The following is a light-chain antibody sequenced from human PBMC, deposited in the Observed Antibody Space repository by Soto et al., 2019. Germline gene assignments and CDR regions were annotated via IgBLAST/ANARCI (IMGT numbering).Light chain of an antibody. CDR2: DIS. CDR1: QSVSRD. J-gene: IGKJ5*01. CDR3: QHYGNSPRIT. V-gene: IGKV3D-15*01. Sequence: EIVITQSPATLSVSPGERATLSCRASQSVSRDLAWYQQKPGQAPRLLIYDISTRATGIPTRFSGSGSGTEFTLTISSLQSEDFAVYYCQHYGNSPRITFGQGTRLEI.